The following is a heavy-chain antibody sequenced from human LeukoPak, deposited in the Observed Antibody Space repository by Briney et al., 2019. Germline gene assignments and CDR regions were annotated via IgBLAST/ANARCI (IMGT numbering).Heavy chain of an antibody. V-gene: IGHV4-31*03. J-gene: IGHJ4*02. CDR1: GGSISSGAYY. D-gene: IGHD6-19*01. Sequence: SETLSLTCTVSGGSISSGAYYWSWIRQLPGKGLEWIGYISYSGSAYYNPSLESRVSISGDTSKNQFSLKLSSVIAADTAVYYCARRIPVAGLFDYWGQGTLVTVSS. CDR2: ISYSGSA. CDR3: ARRIPVAGLFDY.